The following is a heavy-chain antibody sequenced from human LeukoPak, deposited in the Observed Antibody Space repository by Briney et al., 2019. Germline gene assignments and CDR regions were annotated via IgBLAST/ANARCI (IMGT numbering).Heavy chain of an antibody. Sequence: PSETLSLTCTVSGGSISSSSFYWGWIRQPPGKGLEWIGTISYSGSTYYNPSLKSRVTISVDTSKNQFSLKLSSVTAADTAVYYCARDSGMTVPYGRWFDPWGQGTLVTVSS. CDR3: ARDSGMTVPYGRWFDP. CDR2: ISYSGST. D-gene: IGHD4-17*01. V-gene: IGHV4-39*02. CDR1: GGSISSSSFY. J-gene: IGHJ5*02.